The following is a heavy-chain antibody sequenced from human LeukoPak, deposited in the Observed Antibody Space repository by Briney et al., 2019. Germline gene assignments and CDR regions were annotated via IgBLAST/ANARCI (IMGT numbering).Heavy chain of an antibody. V-gene: IGHV3-30*02. CDR3: AKELHQLYCSGGSCYSVWYFQH. CDR1: GFTFSSYG. J-gene: IGHJ1*01. CDR2: IR. Sequence: GGSLRLSCAASGFTFSSYGMHWVRQAPGKGLEWVAFIRCRFTISRDNSKNTLYLQMNSLRAEDTAVYYCAKELHQLYCSGGSCYSVWYFQHWGQGTLVTVSS. D-gene: IGHD2-15*01.